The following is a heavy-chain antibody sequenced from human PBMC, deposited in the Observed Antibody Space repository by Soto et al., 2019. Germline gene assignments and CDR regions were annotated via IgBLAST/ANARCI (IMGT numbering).Heavy chain of an antibody. V-gene: IGHV1-69*13. D-gene: IGHD3-22*01. CDR2: IIPIFGTA. CDR1: GGTFSSYA. CDR3: ALGYYDSSGSYYFDY. J-gene: IGHJ4*02. Sequence: SVKVSCKASGGTFSSYAISWVRQAPGQGLEWMGGIIPIFGTANYAQKFQGRVTITADESTSTAYMELSSLRSEDTAVYYCALGYYDSSGSYYFDYWGQGTLVTVSS.